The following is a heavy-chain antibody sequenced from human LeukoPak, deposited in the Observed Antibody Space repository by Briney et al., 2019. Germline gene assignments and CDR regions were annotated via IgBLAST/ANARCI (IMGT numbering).Heavy chain of an antibody. CDR1: GFTFSSYA. CDR3: ARDSSGSYTPAGFDY. CDR2: ISYDGSNK. Sequence: AGSLRLSCAASGFTFSSYAMHWVRQAPGKGLEWVAVISYDGSNKYYADSAKGRFTISRDNSKNTLYLQMNSLRAEDTAVYYCARDSSGSYTPAGFDYWGQGTLVTVSS. J-gene: IGHJ4*02. D-gene: IGHD1-26*01. V-gene: IGHV3-30*04.